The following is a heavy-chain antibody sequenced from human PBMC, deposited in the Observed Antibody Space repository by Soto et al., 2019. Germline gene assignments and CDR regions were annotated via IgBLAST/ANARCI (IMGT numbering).Heavy chain of an antibody. D-gene: IGHD5-12*01. CDR2: IYWDDDK. J-gene: IGHJ2*01. CDR1: GFSLSTSGVG. V-gene: IGHV2-5*02. Sequence: QITLKESGPALVKPTQTLTLTCTFSGFSLSTSGVGVGWLRQPPGKALEWLALIYWDDDKRYRPSLKSRLTSTKDTSKNQVVLTMTNMDPVDTATYFCAHRRGLLATGQGWYFDFWGRGTLVTVSS. CDR3: AHRRGLLATGQGWYFDF.